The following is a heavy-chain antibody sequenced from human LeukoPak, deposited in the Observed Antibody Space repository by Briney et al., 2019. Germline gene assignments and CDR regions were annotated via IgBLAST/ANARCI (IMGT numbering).Heavy chain of an antibody. V-gene: IGHV3-74*03. CDR3: AKTVAGLDY. CDR1: FTLNLDW. J-gene: IGHJ4*02. CDR2: MNADGGST. D-gene: IGHD6-19*01. Sequence: GGSLRLSCAGFTLNLDWMHWVRQAPGKGLVWVSGMNADGGSTKYADSVKGRFTISRDNAKKTLYLQMNSLRAEDTALYYCAKTVAGLDYWGQGTLVTVSS.